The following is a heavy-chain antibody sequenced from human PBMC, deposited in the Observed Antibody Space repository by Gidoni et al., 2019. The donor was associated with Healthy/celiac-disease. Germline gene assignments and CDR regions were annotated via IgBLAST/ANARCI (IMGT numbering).Heavy chain of an antibody. D-gene: IGHD1-26*01. CDR1: GGTFSSYA. J-gene: IGHJ4*02. CDR2: LIPIVGTT. CDR3: ASRLVGATNDDN. Sequence: QVQLVQSGAEVKKPGSSVKVSCKASGGTFSSYALSWVRQAPGQGLEWMGGLIPIVGTTNYAQKFQGRVTITADESTSTAYMELSSLRSEDTAVYYCASRLVGATNDDNWGQGTLVTVSS. V-gene: IGHV1-69*01.